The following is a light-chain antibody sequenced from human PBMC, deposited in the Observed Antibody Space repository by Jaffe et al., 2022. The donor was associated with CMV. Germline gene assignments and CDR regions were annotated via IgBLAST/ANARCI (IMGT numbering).Light chain of an antibody. CDR2: AAS. J-gene: IGKJ5*01. V-gene: IGKV1-12*01. CDR1: QGISSW. Sequence: DIQMTQSPSSVSASIGDRVTITCRASQGISSWLAWYQQKPGKAPSLLIHAASSLQTGVPSRFSGSGSGTDFTLTISSLQPEDFGTYYCQQTNGFPITFGQGTRLEIK. CDR3: QQTNGFPIT.